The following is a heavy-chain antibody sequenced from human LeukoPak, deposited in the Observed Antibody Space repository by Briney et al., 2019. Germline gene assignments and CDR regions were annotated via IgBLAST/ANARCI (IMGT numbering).Heavy chain of an antibody. CDR3: ASLTGTRAFDY. CDR2: ISYDGSNK. CDR1: GFTFSSYA. D-gene: IGHD1-20*01. J-gene: IGHJ4*02. Sequence: PGGSLRLSCAASGFTFSSYAMHWVRQAPGKGLEWVAVISYDGSNKYYADSVKGRFTISRDNSKNTLYLQMNSLRAEDTAVYYCASLTGTRAFDYWGQGTLVTVSS. V-gene: IGHV3-30*11.